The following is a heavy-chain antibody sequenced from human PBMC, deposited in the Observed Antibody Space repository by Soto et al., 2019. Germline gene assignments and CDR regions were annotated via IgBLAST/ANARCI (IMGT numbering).Heavy chain of an antibody. CDR3: ARSRYGDYSMDV. Sequence: GGSLRLSCAASGFTFSSYGMHWVRQAPGKGLEWVAVIWYDGSNKYYADSVKGRFTISRDNSKNTLYLQMNSLRAEDTAVYYCARSRYGDYSMDVWGQGTTVTVSS. CDR1: GFTFSSYG. J-gene: IGHJ6*02. D-gene: IGHD4-17*01. V-gene: IGHV3-33*01. CDR2: IWYDGSNK.